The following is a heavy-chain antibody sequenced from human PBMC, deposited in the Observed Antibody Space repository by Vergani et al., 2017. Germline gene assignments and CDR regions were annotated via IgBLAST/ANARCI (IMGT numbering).Heavy chain of an antibody. CDR3: AKRVVVVVAATPHMDV. CDR1: GFTFSSYA. Sequence: EVQLLESGGGLVQPGGSLRLSCAASGFTFSSYAMSWVRQAPGKGLEWVSAISGSGGSTNYGASVKGRFTISRDNSKNTLYLQMNSMRAADTAVYYCAKRVVVVVAATPHMDVWGKGTTVTVSS. CDR2: ISGSGGST. V-gene: IGHV3-23*01. D-gene: IGHD2-15*01. J-gene: IGHJ6*03.